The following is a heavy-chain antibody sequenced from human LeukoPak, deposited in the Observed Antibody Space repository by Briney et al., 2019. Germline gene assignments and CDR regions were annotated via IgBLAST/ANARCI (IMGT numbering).Heavy chain of an antibody. CDR2: IYYSGST. Sequence: QTSETLSLTCTVSGGSISSYYWSWIRQPPGKGLEWIGYIYYSGSTNYNPSLKSRVTTSVDTSKNQFPLKLSSVTAADTAVYYCARLPVRCSSTSCYVWFDPWGQGTLVTVSS. J-gene: IGHJ5*02. V-gene: IGHV4-59*08. CDR3: ARLPVRCSSTSCYVWFDP. D-gene: IGHD2-2*01. CDR1: GGSISSYY.